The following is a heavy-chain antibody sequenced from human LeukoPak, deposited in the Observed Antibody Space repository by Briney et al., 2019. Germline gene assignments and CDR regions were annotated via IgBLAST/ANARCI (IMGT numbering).Heavy chain of an antibody. CDR2: ISTSGSTI. D-gene: IGHD6-19*01. CDR1: GFTFSSYD. V-gene: IGHV3-48*03. J-gene: IGHJ4*02. CDR3: ARATVPGYY. Sequence: QPGGSLRLSCAASGFTFSSYDMNWVRQAPGKGLEWVSYISTSGSTIYYTDSVKGRFTISRDNGWNSLYLQMDSLRAEDTAVYYCARATVPGYYWGLGALVTVSS.